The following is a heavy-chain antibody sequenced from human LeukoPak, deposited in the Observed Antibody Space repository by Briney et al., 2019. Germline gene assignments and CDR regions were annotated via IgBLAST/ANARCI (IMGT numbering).Heavy chain of an antibody. CDR1: GFTFSSYS. V-gene: IGHV3-21*01. J-gene: IGHJ4*02. D-gene: IGHD6-13*01. CDR2: ISSSSSYI. CDR3: ARDRLAAAGNFDY. Sequence: GGSLRLSCAASGFTFSSYSMNWVRQAPGKGLEWVSSISSSSSYIYYADSVKGRFTISRDNAKNSLYLQMNSLRAEDTAVYCCARDRLAAAGNFDYWGQGTLVTVSS.